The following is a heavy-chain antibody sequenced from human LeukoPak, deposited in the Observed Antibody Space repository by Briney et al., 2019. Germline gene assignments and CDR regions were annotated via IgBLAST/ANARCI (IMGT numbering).Heavy chain of an antibody. CDR1: VGSPTGYY. CDR3: ARSYDNRGYFYYGIDV. CDR2: IYFSGTT. Sequence: SRTLSLTRTVSVGSPTGYYCTWLRQPPGTGRDFIGYIYFSGTTESTPSLRSRATISPDTSKNQFSLRLTSVTAADTAVYYCARSYDNRGYFYYGIDVWGQGTTVTV. J-gene: IGHJ6*01. V-gene: IGHV4-59*08. D-gene: IGHD2-15*01.